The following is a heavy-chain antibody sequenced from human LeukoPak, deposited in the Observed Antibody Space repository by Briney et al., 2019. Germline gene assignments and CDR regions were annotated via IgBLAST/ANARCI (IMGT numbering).Heavy chain of an antibody. Sequence: SETLSLTCTVSGGSIRSSYYYWGWIRQPPGKGLEWIGEIYHSGSTNYNPSLKSRVTTSVDKSKNQFSLKLSSVTAADTAVYYCARWYYYDSSVYAFDIWGQGTMVTVSS. J-gene: IGHJ3*02. V-gene: IGHV4-39*07. CDR3: ARWYYYDSSVYAFDI. CDR1: GGSIRSSYYY. D-gene: IGHD3-22*01. CDR2: IYHSGST.